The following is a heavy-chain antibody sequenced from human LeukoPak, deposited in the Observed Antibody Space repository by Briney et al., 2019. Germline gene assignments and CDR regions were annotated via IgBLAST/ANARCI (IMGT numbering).Heavy chain of an antibody. CDR2: IWYDGSNK. D-gene: IGHD2-21*01. Sequence: GGSLRLSCAASGLTFSSYGMHWVRQAPGKGLEWVAVIWYDGSNKYYADSVKGRFTISRDNSKNTLYLQMNSLRAEDTAVYYCARDPSYGGGNYFDYWGQGTLVTVSS. CDR3: ARDPSYGGGNYFDY. CDR1: GLTFSSYG. V-gene: IGHV3-33*01. J-gene: IGHJ4*02.